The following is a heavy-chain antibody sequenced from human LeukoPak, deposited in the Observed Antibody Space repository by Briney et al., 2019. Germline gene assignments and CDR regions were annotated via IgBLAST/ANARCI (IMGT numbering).Heavy chain of an antibody. CDR1: GFTFSSYT. CDR2: ITSSSGYI. D-gene: IGHD3-22*01. V-gene: IGHV3-21*01. Sequence: PGGSLRLSCAASGFTFSSYTMNWVRQAPGKGLEWVSSITSSSGYIYYADSVKGRFTISRDNAKNSLYLQMNSLRAEDTAVYYCAKSAMMGTFDIWGQGTMVTVSS. CDR3: AKSAMMGTFDI. J-gene: IGHJ3*02.